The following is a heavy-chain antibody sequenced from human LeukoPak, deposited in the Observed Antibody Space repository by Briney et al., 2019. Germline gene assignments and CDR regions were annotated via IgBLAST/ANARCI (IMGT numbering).Heavy chain of an antibody. V-gene: IGHV3-23*01. CDR3: AKARGFAEFDY. CDR2: ISGSGDPT. J-gene: IGHJ4*02. D-gene: IGHD3-10*01. Sequence: GGSLTLSCAASGLTFSGHGMRWVRQAPGKGLQWVSAISGSGDPTYYEDSLKGRFTISRDNSENTLYLQMNSLRAEDTALYFCAKARGFAEFDYWGQRTLATVSS. CDR1: GLTFSGHG.